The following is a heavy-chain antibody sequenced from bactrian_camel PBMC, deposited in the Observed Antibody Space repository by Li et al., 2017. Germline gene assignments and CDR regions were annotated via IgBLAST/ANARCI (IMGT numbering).Heavy chain of an antibody. CDR1: GYTVSRAC. D-gene: IGHD6*01. Sequence: HVQLVESGGGLVQPGGSLRLSCAASGYTVSRACMGWARQAPGKEREVIAAIDSIGRTTYAESVKGRFTISQDNAKNTVSLQMNHLKPEDTGMYYCATGMRICFDGVSWFGGNYAYWSQGTQVTVS. CDR3: ATGMRICFDGVSWFGGNYAY. J-gene: IGHJ4*01. CDR2: IDSIGRT. V-gene: IGHV3S53*01.